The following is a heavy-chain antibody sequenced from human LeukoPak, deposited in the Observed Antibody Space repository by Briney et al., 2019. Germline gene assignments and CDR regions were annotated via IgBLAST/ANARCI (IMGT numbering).Heavy chain of an antibody. CDR1: GFTFSSYG. J-gene: IGHJ4*02. Sequence: PGGSLRLSCAPSGFTFSSYGMHWVRQAPGKGLEWVAVIWYDGSNKYYADSVKGRFTISRDNSKNTLYLQMNSLRAEDTAVYYCARDSGYGYNSFPTADYWGQGTLVTVSS. CDR2: IWYDGSNK. V-gene: IGHV3-33*01. CDR3: ARDSGYGYNSFPTADY. D-gene: IGHD5-24*01.